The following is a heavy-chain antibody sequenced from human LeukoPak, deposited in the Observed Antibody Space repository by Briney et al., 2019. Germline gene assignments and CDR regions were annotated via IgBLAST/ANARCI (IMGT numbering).Heavy chain of an antibody. CDR2: ISSSGTAI. Sequence: GGSLRLSCAASGFTFSTYWMHWVRQAPGKGLEWISYISSSGTAIYYADSVKGRFTISRDNAKNSLYLQMNSLRAEDTAVYYCASQYYYAMDVWGQGTTVTVSS. CDR3: ASQYYYAMDV. CDR1: GFTFSTYW. V-gene: IGHV3-48*01. J-gene: IGHJ6*02.